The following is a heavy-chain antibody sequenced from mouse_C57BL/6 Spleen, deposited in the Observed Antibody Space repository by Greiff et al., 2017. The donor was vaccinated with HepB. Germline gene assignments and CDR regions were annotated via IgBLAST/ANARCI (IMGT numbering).Heavy chain of an antibody. CDR3: ARATSQVTTVSVDD. Sequence: EVQLQQSVAELVRPGASVKLSCTASGFNIKNTYMHWVKQRPDQGLEWIGRIDRADGNTKYAAKFQGKSTITADTSSNTAYLQLSSLTSEDTAMYYVARATSQVTTVSVDDSRQGTTLTDAS. CDR1: GFNIKNTY. CDR2: IDRADGNT. V-gene: IGHV14-3*01. J-gene: IGHJ2*01. D-gene: IGHD1-1*01.